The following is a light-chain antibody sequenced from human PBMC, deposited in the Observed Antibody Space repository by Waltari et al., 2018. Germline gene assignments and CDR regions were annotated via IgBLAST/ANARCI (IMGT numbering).Light chain of an antibody. J-gene: IGLJ3*02. Sequence: HSVLTQPPSVSGAPGQRVTIARPRRGSNNGAGSDVHWYQQVPRAAPKLLIYGSSSRPLGVPDRFFGSTSGTSASLAIIGLQAEDEADYYCQSYDITLRVVFGGGTKLTVL. CDR1: GSNNGAGSD. CDR3: QSYDITLRVV. CDR2: GSS. V-gene: IGLV1-40*01.